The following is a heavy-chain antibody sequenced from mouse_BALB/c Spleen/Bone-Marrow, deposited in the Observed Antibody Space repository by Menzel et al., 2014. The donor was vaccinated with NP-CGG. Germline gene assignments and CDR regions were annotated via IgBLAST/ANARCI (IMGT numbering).Heavy chain of an antibody. V-gene: IGHV1-5*01. CDR3: TRLYYNYDEGGYAMDY. CDR1: GYIFTSYW. Sequence: EVQLQQSGTVLARPGASVKMSCKASGYIFTSYWMHWVKQRPGQGLEWIGAIYPGNSDTNYNQKFKGKAKLTAVTSASTAYMDLSSLTNEDSAVYYCTRLYYNYDEGGYAMDYWGQGTSVTVSS. J-gene: IGHJ4*01. D-gene: IGHD2-4*01. CDR2: IYPGNSDT.